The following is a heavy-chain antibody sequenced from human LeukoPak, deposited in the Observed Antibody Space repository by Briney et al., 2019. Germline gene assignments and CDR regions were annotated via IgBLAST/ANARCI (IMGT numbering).Heavy chain of an antibody. J-gene: IGHJ4*02. CDR1: GFTFSSYG. CDR3: AKEYYYDSSGYYPNYFDY. V-gene: IGHV3-23*01. CDR2: ISGSGGST. D-gene: IGHD3-22*01. Sequence: GESLRLSCAASGFTFSSYGMSWVRQAPGKGLEWVSAISGSGGSTYYADSVKGRFTISRDNSKNTLYLQMNSLRAEDTAVYYCAKEYYYDSSGYYPNYFDYWGQGTLVTVSS.